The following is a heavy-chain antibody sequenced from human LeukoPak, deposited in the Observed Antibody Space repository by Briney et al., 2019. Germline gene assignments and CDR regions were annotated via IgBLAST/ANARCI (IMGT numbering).Heavy chain of an antibody. J-gene: IGHJ4*02. CDR1: RFTFSTYA. Sequence: PGGSLRLSWAASRFTFSTYAMTWVRQAPGKGLEWVSSIGGSGGSPYHGNSVKGRFSISRDNSKNTLYLQMNSLRDEDTAVYYCAKGGIGSSSGLDYWGQGTLVTVSS. CDR2: IGGSGGSP. D-gene: IGHD5-18*01. CDR3: AKGGIGSSSGLDY. V-gene: IGHV3-23*01.